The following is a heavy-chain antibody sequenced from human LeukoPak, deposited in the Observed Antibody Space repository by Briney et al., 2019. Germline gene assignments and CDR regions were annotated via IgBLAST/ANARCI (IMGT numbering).Heavy chain of an antibody. Sequence: PGGSLRLSCAASGFTLSSYWMHWVRQVPGKGLVWVSRIDTDASKTNYADSVKGRFTISRDNAKNTLYLQMNSLRAEDTALYHCARARGSGLLLYYYYMDVWGKGTTVTVSS. D-gene: IGHD2-15*01. J-gene: IGHJ6*03. CDR3: ARARGSGLLLYYYYMDV. CDR2: IDTDASKT. V-gene: IGHV3-74*01. CDR1: GFTLSSYW.